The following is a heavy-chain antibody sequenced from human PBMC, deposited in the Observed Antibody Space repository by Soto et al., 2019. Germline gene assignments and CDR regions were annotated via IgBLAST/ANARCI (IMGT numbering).Heavy chain of an antibody. V-gene: IGHV3-9*01. CDR3: ARDTDSSGYYEFDY. D-gene: IGHD3-22*01. J-gene: IGHJ4*02. CDR2: ISWNSGSI. Sequence: DVQLVESGGGLVQPGRSLRLSCAASGFTFDDYAMHWVRQAPGKGLEWVSGISWNSGSIGYADSVKGRFTISRDNAKNYLYLQMNSLRAEDTALYYCARDTDSSGYYEFDYWGQGTLVTVSS. CDR1: GFTFDDYA.